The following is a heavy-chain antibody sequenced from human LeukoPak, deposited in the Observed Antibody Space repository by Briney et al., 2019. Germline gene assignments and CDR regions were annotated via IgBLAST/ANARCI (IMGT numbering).Heavy chain of an antibody. CDR3: ARSTSSSSCYYFDY. D-gene: IGHD6-6*01. V-gene: IGHV4-34*01. CDR2: INHSGST. CDR1: VGSLRGYY. J-gene: IGHJ4*02. Sequence: PSETLSLTCAVYVGSLRGYYSSWIRQPPGKGLEWIGEINHSGSTNYNPSLKSRVTISVDTSKNQFSLKLSSVTAADTAVYYCARSTSSSSCYYFDYCGQGTLVTVSS.